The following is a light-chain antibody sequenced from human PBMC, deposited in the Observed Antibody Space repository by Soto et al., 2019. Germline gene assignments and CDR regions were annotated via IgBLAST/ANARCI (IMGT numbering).Light chain of an antibody. CDR2: GAS. CDR3: QQYNNWPPDRT. CDR1: QSVGSN. V-gene: IGKV3-15*01. Sequence: EIVMTQSPATQSVSPGERATLSGRDSQSVGSNLAWYRQKPGQAPRLLIYGASTRATGIPARFSGSGSGTEFTLTISSLQSEDFAIYFCQQYNNWPPDRTFGQGTKVEIK. J-gene: IGKJ1*01.